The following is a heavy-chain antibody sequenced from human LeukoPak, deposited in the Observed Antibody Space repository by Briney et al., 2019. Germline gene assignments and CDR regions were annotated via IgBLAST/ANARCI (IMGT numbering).Heavy chain of an antibody. J-gene: IGHJ5*02. V-gene: IGHV5-51*01. CDR3: ARRPYSGSPNWFDP. Sequence: GEFLKISCEVSGHRFTNHWIGWVRQMPGKGLEWMGIINLGDSDTKYSPSFQGQVTISLDKSISTAYLQWRSLKASDTAMYYCARRPYSGSPNWFDPWGQGTLITVSS. CDR1: GHRFTNHW. D-gene: IGHD1-26*01. CDR2: INLGDSDT.